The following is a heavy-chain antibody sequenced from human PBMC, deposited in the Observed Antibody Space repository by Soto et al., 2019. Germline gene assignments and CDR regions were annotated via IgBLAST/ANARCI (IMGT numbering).Heavy chain of an antibody. D-gene: IGHD6-13*01. J-gene: IGHJ3*02. V-gene: IGHV1-2*04. Sequence: ASVKVSCKASGYTFTGYYMHWVRQAPGQGLEWMGWINPNSGGTNYAQKFQGWVTMTRDTSISTAYMELSRLRSDDTAVYYCASGRNPPYSSSRMYWDAFDIWGQGTMVTVSS. CDR2: INPNSGGT. CDR1: GYTFTGYY. CDR3: ASGRNPPYSSSRMYWDAFDI.